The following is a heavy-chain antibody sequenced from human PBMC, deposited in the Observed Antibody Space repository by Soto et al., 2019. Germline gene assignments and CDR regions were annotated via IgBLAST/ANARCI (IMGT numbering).Heavy chain of an antibody. Sequence: EVQLLESGGKLVQPGGSLTLSCAASGFTFSTYAMAWVRQAPGKGLEWVSGVSASGLNTDYADPVKGRFYISRDNSKTTVSLHMNSLRAEDTALSYCAKDRPLRTSGYFCDYWGQGTPVTVSS. CDR3: AKDRPLRTSGYFCDY. J-gene: IGHJ4*02. CDR2: VSASGLNT. V-gene: IGHV3-23*01. D-gene: IGHD1-1*01. CDR1: GFTFSTYA.